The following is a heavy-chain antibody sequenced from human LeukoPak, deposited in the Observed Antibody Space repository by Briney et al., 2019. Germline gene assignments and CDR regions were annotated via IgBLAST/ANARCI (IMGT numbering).Heavy chain of an antibody. V-gene: IGHV4-39*01. D-gene: IGHD5-18*01. Sequence: SETLSLTCTVSGVSISSSNSYWGWIRQPPGKGLEWIGSIYYSGNTYYNASLKSQVSISIDTSKNQFSLRLTSVTAADTAVYYCASKDQGYSFDYWGQGTLVTVSS. J-gene: IGHJ4*02. CDR1: GVSISSSNSY. CDR3: ASKDQGYSFDY. CDR2: IYYSGNT.